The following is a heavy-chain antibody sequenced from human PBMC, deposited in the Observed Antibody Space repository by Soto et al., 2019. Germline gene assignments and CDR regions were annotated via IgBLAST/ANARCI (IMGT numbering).Heavy chain of an antibody. CDR2: ISSSSSTI. CDR3: ARANYGGNSADYYYGMDV. J-gene: IGHJ6*02. Sequence: EVQLVESGGGLVQPGGSLRLSCAASGFTFSSYSMNWVRQAPGKGLEWVSYISSSSSTIYYADSVKGRFTISRDNAKNSLYLQRNSLRAEDTAVYYCARANYGGNSADYYYGMDVWGQGTTVTVSS. V-gene: IGHV3-48*01. D-gene: IGHD4-17*01. CDR1: GFTFSSYS.